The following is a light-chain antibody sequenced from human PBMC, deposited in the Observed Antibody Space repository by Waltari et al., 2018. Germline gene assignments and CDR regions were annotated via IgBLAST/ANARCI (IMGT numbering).Light chain of an antibody. CDR3: QQCYTFPYT. Sequence: DIVLNQAPDTLAVSLGERATINCKSSQSVLSTSNNKNYLGWYQKKPGQPPKLLITWASTRESGVPDRFSGSGSGTDFTLTISSLQAEDVAVYFCQQCYTFPYTFGQGTKLEIK. CDR1: QSVLSTSNNKNY. V-gene: IGKV4-1*01. J-gene: IGKJ2*01. CDR2: WAS.